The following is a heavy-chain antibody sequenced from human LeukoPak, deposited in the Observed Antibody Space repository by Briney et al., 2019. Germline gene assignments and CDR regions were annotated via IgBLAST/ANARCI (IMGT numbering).Heavy chain of an antibody. D-gene: IGHD3-9*01. Sequence: ASVKVSCKASGGTFSSYAISWVRQAPGQGLEWMGWISAYNGNTNYAQKLQGRVTMTTDTSTSTAYMELRSLRSDDTAVYYCARDRRPLRYFDWLDYWGQGTLVTVSS. CDR3: ARDRRPLRYFDWLDY. CDR2: ISAYNGNT. J-gene: IGHJ4*02. V-gene: IGHV1-18*01. CDR1: GGTFSSYA.